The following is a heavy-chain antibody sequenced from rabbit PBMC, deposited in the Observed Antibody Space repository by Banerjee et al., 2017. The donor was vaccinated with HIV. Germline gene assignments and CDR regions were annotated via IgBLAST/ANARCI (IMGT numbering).Heavy chain of an antibody. CDR3: VRDRGYSSGWGNL. D-gene: IGHD4-1*01. CDR2: IYAGSSGST. V-gene: IGHV1S40*01. J-gene: IGHJ3*01. Sequence: QSLEESGGVLVKPEGSLTLTCTASGFSFSGSYYMYWVRQAPGKGLEWIACIYAGSSGSTYYASWVNGRFTISSHNAQNTLYLQLNSLTAADTATYFCVRDRGYSSGWGNLWGQGTLVTVS. CDR1: GFSFSGSYY.